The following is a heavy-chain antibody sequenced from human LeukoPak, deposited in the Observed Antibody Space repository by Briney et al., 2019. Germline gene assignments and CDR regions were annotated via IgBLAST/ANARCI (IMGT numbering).Heavy chain of an antibody. Sequence: GGSLRLXCAASGFTFSSYWMSWDRQAPGKGLEWVANIKQDGSEKYYVDSVKGRFTISRDNAKNSLYLQMNSLRAEDTAVYYCASFRGSSWYGSVDYWGQGTLVTVSS. CDR3: ASFRGSSWYGSVDY. J-gene: IGHJ4*02. V-gene: IGHV3-7*01. D-gene: IGHD6-13*01. CDR1: GFTFSSYW. CDR2: IKQDGSEK.